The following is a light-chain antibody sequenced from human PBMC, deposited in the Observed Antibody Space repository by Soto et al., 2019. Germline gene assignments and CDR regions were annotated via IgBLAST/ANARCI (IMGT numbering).Light chain of an antibody. V-gene: IGLV1-40*01. J-gene: IGLJ3*02. CDR3: QSYDFTLGAFWV. CDR1: ASNIGANYD. CDR2: GTS. Sequence: QSALTQPPSVSGAPGQRVTISCTGDASNIGANYDVHWYQQLPGTAPKLLIYGTSNRPSGVPDRFSGSKSGTSASLAITGLQAEDEAHYFCQSYDFTLGAFWVFGGGTKVTVL.